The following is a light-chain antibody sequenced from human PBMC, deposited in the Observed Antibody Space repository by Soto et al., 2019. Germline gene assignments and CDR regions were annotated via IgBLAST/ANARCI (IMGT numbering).Light chain of an antibody. CDR1: HSITDY. CDR3: QQTYITPFT. CDR2: AAS. Sequence: DIQMTQSPSSLSASVVYRVTMTCRASHSITDYLNWYQQKPGKAPKLLIYAASSLQSGVPSRFSASGSGTDFTLTISRLQPEDFATYFCQQTYITPFTFGQGTRLEIK. V-gene: IGKV1-39*01. J-gene: IGKJ5*01.